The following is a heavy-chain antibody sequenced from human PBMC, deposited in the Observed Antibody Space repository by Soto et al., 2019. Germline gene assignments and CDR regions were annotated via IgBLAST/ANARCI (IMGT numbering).Heavy chain of an antibody. J-gene: IGHJ4*02. V-gene: IGHV1-69*12. CDR2: IIPIFGTA. CDR1: GGTFSSYA. CDR3: SSDRGYDSFDY. D-gene: IGHD5-12*01. Sequence: QVQLVQSGAEVKKPGSSVKVSCKASGGTFSSYAISWVRQAPGPGLEWMGGIIPIFGTANYAQKFQGRVTITADEATCTAYFELRSLRSEDTAVYSCSSDRGYDSFDYWGQGALVTVSS.